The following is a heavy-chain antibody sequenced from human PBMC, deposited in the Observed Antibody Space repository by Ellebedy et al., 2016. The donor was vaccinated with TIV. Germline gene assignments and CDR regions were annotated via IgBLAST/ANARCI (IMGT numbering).Heavy chain of an antibody. V-gene: IGHV3-30-3*01. CDR1: GFTFSSYA. Sequence: GESLKISXAASGFTFSSYAMHWVRQAPGKGLEWVAVISYDGSNKYYADSVKGRFTISRDNSKNTLYLQMNSLRAEDTAVYYCAKDGYYYDSSGYYFDYWGQGTLVTVSS. CDR2: ISYDGSNK. CDR3: AKDGYYYDSSGYYFDY. J-gene: IGHJ4*02. D-gene: IGHD3-22*01.